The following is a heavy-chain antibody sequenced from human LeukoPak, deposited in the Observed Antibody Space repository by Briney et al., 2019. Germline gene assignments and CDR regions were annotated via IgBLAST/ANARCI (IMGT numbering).Heavy chain of an antibody. CDR2: ISGSGGST. Sequence: GGSLRLSCAASGFTFSSYAMSWVRQAPGKGLEWVSAISGSGGSTYYADSVKGRFTISRDNSKNTLYLQMNSLRAEDTAVYYCAKDTNQPALQGDAFDIWGQGTMVTVSS. CDR3: AKDTNQPALQGDAFDI. J-gene: IGHJ3*02. V-gene: IGHV3-23*01. D-gene: IGHD2-2*01. CDR1: GFTFSSYA.